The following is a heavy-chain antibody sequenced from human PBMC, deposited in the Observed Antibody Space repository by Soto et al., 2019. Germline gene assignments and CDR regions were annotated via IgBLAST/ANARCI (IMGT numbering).Heavy chain of an antibody. CDR3: AKNRYGLDV. CDR2: VHHSGST. D-gene: IGHD3-16*02. V-gene: IGHV4-59*08. CDR1: GGSITNYY. J-gene: IGHJ6*02. Sequence: QVQLQESGPGLVKPPETLSLTCTVSGGSITNYYWSWIRQPPGKGLEWIGYVHHSGSTNYNPSLKSRVTMSVDTSKNKVSLKLSSVNAADTAMYYGAKNRYGLDVWGQGTTVTVSS.